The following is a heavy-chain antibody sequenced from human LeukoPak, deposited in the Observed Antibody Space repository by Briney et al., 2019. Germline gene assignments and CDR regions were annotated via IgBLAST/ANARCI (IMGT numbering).Heavy chain of an antibody. D-gene: IGHD1-26*01. CDR2: TYYRSKWYN. CDR1: GDSVPSNSAA. V-gene: IGHV6-1*01. J-gene: IGHJ6*02. Sequence: SQTLSLTCAISGDSVPSNSAAWNWIRQSPSRGLEWLGRTYYRSKWYNDYAVSVKSRITINPDTSKNQFSLQLNSVTPEDTAVYYCARDKPIVGATTYYYYGMDVWGQGTTVTVSS. CDR3: ARDKPIVGATTYYYYGMDV.